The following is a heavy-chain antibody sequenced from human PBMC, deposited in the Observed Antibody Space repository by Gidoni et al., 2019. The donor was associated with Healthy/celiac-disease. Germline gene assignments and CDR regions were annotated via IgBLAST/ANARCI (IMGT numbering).Heavy chain of an antibody. CDR1: GFTFSSYS. CDR2: ISSSSSYI. Sequence: EVQLVESGGGLVKPGGSLRLSCAASGFTFSSYSMNWVRQAPGKGLEWFSSISSSSSYIYYADSVKGRFTISRYNAKNSLYLQMTSLRAEDTAVYYCARDPRDIQLWFNPDYWGQGTLVTVSS. J-gene: IGHJ4*02. V-gene: IGHV3-21*01. CDR3: ARDPRDIQLWFNPDY. D-gene: IGHD5-18*01.